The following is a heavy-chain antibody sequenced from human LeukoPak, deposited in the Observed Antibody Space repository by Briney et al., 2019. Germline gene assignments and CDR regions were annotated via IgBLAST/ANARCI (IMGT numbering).Heavy chain of an antibody. V-gene: IGHV3-9*01. CDR2: ISWNSGSI. CDR1: GFTFDDYA. D-gene: IGHD6-19*01. CDR3: AKDMSKGYSSGWWSYYYYGMDV. Sequence: PGGSLRLSCAASGFTFDDYAMHWVRQAPGKDLEWVSGISWNSGSIGYADSVKGRFTISRDNAKNSLYLQMNSLRAEDTALYYCAKDMSKGYSSGWWSYYYYGMDVWGQGTTVTVSS. J-gene: IGHJ6*02.